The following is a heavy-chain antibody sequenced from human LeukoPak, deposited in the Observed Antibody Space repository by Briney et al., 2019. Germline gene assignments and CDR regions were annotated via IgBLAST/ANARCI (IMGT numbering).Heavy chain of an antibody. D-gene: IGHD3-9*01. CDR1: GYAFTSYG. CDR3: ARVPYLLNYDILTGYPAGAFDI. CDR2: ISAYNGNT. J-gene: IGHJ3*02. V-gene: IGHV1-18*01. Sequence: ASVKVSCKASGYAFTSYGISWVRQAPGQGLEWMGWISAYNGNTNYAQKLQGRGTMTTDTSTSTAYMEVRSLRSDDTAVYYCARVPYLLNYDILTGYPAGAFDIWGQGTMVTVSS.